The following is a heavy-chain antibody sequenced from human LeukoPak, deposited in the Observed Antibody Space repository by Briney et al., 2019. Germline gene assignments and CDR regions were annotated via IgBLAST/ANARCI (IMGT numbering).Heavy chain of an antibody. J-gene: IGHJ4*02. D-gene: IGHD2-8*02. CDR1: GFTFSDYW. CDR2: IKQDGGEK. Sequence: GGSLRLSCAASGFTFSDYWMSWVRQVPGKGLEWVAYIKQDGGEKYYVDSVKGRFTISRDNARNSLYLQMDSLGLEDRAVYYCARAGRYGTGCPDYWGQGTQVTVSS. V-gene: IGHV3-7*01. CDR3: ARAGRYGTGCPDY.